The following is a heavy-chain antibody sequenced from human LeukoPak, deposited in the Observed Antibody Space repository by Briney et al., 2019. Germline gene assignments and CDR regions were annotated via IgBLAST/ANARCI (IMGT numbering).Heavy chain of an antibody. CDR3: ATPVGGVWSFDY. J-gene: IGHJ4*02. CDR2: IKQDESEK. V-gene: IGHV3-7*01. Sequence: PGGSLRLSCAVSGFTFSNYWMTWVRQAPGKGLEWVANIKQDESEKYYVDSVKGRFTVSRDNSKNSVYLQMNSLRAEDTAMYYCATPVGGVWSFDYWGQGTLVTVSS. CDR1: GFTFSNYW. D-gene: IGHD2-15*01.